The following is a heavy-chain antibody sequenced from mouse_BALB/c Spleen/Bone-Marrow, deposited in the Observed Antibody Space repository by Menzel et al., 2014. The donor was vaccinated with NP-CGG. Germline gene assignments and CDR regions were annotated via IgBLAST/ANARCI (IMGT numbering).Heavy chain of an antibody. J-gene: IGHJ2*01. V-gene: IGHV1-62-2*01. CDR2: FYPGSGSI. D-gene: IGHD2-3*01. CDR3: ARHEGGEMGFDY. CDR1: GYTFTEYI. Sequence: QVQLLQSGAGLVKPGALGELFRKASGYTFTEYILYWGKQKAGQGLEWVGWFYPGSGSIKYNEKFKDKATLTADKSSSTVYMELSRLTSEDSAVYFCARHEGGEMGFDYWGQGTTLTVSS.